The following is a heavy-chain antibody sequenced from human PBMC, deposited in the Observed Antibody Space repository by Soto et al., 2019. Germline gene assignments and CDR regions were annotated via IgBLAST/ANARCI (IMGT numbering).Heavy chain of an antibody. V-gene: IGHV1-69*13. CDR2: IIPIFGTA. D-gene: IGHD6-19*01. CDR1: GGTFSSYA. CDR3: ARRPRGGSLAVAGWNWFDP. J-gene: IGHJ5*02. Sequence: SVKVSCKASGGTFSSYAISWVRQAPGQGLEWMGGIIPIFGTANYAQKFQGRVTITADESTSTAYMELSSLRSDDTAVYYCARRPRGGSLAVAGWNWFDPWGQGTLVTVSS.